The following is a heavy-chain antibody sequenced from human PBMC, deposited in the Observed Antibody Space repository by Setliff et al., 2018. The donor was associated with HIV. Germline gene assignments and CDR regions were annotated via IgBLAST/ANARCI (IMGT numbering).Heavy chain of an antibody. CDR1: GGTFSTYS. Sequence: SVKVSCKASGGTFSTYSIHWLRQAPGQGLQWMGGIVPILRATTSAQKFKGRLSITADTSTSTAYMDLNSLKSEDTAIYYCARFPGIAVFGTAGFDYWGQGALVTVSS. CDR3: ARFPGIAVFGTAGFDY. CDR2: IVPILRAT. J-gene: IGHJ4*02. V-gene: IGHV1-69*10. D-gene: IGHD6-19*01.